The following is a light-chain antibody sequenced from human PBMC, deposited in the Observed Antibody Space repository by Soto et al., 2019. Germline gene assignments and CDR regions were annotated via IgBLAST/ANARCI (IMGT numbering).Light chain of an antibody. CDR1: QGIRND. CDR2: GAS. V-gene: IGKV1-6*01. Sequence: AIQMTQSPSSLSASVGDRVTITCRASQGIRNDLGWYQQRPGKAPKLLIYGASTLQGGVPSRFSGSGSGTNFTLSISSLQPEDFATYYCLQDNNYPRTFGQGTKVEIK. J-gene: IGKJ1*01. CDR3: LQDNNYPRT.